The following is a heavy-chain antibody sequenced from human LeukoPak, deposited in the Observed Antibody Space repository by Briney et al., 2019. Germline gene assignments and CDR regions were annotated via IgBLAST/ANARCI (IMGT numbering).Heavy chain of an antibody. CDR2: ICPGDSDA. D-gene: IGHD2-2*01. Sequence: GESLKISCKGSGYTFTNYYIGWVRQMPGKGLEWMGIICPGDSDARYSPSFQGQVTISADKSISTAYLRWSSLKASDTAIYYCARRYCSSISCNPYFFDYWGQGTLVTVSS. J-gene: IGHJ4*02. CDR3: ARRYCSSISCNPYFFDY. V-gene: IGHV5-51*01. CDR1: GYTFTNYY.